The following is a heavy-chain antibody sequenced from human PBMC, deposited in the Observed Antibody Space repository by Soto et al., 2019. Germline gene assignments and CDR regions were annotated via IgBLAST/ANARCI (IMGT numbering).Heavy chain of an antibody. Sequence: GGSLRLSCAASGFTFSSYGMHWVRQAPGKGLEWVSDIWCGGSNKYYADSVKGRFTISRDNSKNSLYVQMNSLRDEDTAVYFCARETGLRSSGWSYYFDFWGQGTRVTVSS. J-gene: IGHJ4*02. CDR1: GFTFSSYG. V-gene: IGHV3-33*01. CDR2: IWCGGSNK. D-gene: IGHD6-19*01. CDR3: ARETGLRSSGWSYYFDF.